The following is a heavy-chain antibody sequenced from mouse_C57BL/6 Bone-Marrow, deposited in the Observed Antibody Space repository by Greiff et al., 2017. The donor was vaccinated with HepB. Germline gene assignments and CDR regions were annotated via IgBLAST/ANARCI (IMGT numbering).Heavy chain of an antibody. CDR1: GYTFTSYW. V-gene: IGHV1-69*01. CDR3: ARKVYYSKGNAMDY. CDR2: IDPSDSYT. J-gene: IGHJ4*01. Sequence: QVQLQQPGAELVMPGASVKLSCKASGYTFTSYWMHWAKQRPGQGLEWIGEIDPSDSYTNYNQKFKGKSTLTVDKSSSTAYMQLSSLTSEDSAVYYCARKVYYSKGNAMDYWGQGTSVTVSS. D-gene: IGHD2-5*01.